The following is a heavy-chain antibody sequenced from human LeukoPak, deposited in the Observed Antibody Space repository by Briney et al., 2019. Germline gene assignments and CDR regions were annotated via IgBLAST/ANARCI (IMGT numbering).Heavy chain of an antibody. Sequence: GGSLRLSCAASGFTFSSYAMSWVRQAPGKGLEWVSAISGSGGSTYYADSVKGRFTISRDNSKNTLYLQTNSLRAEDTAVYYCAKDLPFGVVLPSWFDPWGQGTLVTVSS. J-gene: IGHJ5*02. V-gene: IGHV3-23*01. CDR1: GFTFSSYA. CDR2: ISGSGGST. CDR3: AKDLPFGVVLPSWFDP. D-gene: IGHD3-3*01.